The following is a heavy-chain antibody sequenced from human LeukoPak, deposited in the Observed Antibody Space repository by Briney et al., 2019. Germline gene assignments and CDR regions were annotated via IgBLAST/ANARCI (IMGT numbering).Heavy chain of an antibody. J-gene: IGHJ4*02. Sequence: ASVKVSCKASGGTFSSYAISWVRQATGQGLEWMGWMNPNSGNTGYAQKFQGRVTITRNTSISTAYMELSSLRSEDTAVYYCARDVGSRSYHFDYWGQGTLVTVSS. D-gene: IGHD3-10*01. CDR3: ARDVGSRSYHFDY. CDR2: MNPNSGNT. CDR1: GGTFSSYA. V-gene: IGHV1-8*03.